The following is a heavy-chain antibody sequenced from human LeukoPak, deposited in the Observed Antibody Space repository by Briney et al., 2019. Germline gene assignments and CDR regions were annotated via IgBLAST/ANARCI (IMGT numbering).Heavy chain of an antibody. J-gene: IGHJ4*02. CDR1: GYTFTSYG. CDR3: ARVWFKEYSNDY. CDR2: IGAYNGNT. D-gene: IGHD6-6*01. Sequence: ASVKVSCKASGYTFTSYGISWVRQAPGQGLEWMGWIGAYNGNTNYAQKLQGRVTMTTDTSTSTAYMELRSLRSDDTAVYYCARVWFKEYSNDYWGQGTLVTVSS. V-gene: IGHV1-18*01.